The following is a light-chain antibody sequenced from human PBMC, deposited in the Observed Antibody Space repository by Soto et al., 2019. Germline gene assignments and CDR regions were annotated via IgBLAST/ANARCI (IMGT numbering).Light chain of an antibody. CDR2: AAS. CDR1: QSISSW. CDR3: QQYGSPRIT. V-gene: IGKV1-5*01. J-gene: IGKJ5*01. Sequence: DIQMTQSSSTLSASGGDRVTITCRASQSISSWLAWYQKQPRKAPHLLNDAASSSASGVPSRFSGSGSATDFPPTISRLEPEDFAVYYCQQYGSPRITFGQGTRLEIK.